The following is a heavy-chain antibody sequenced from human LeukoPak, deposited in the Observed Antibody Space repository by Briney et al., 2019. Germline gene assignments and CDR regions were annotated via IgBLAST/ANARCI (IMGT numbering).Heavy chain of an antibody. J-gene: IGHJ4*02. CDR1: GVSISNFY. Sequence: PSETLSLTCTVSGVSISNFYCSWIRQSPGKGLEWIGYIYYSGTFNYNPSLKSRVTISLDTSKNQFSLKLSSVTAADTAVYYCAREAEYYFGSGSYLVLDYWGQGTLVTVSS. V-gene: IGHV4-59*12. CDR3: AREAEYYFGSGSYLVLDY. D-gene: IGHD3-10*01. CDR2: IYYSGTF.